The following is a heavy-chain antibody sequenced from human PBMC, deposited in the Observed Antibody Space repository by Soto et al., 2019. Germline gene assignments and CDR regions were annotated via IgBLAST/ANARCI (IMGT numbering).Heavy chain of an antibody. CDR1: GLTFSNSA. Sequence: EVQLLESGGGLVQPGGSLRLSCAASGLTFSNSAMNWVRQAPGKGLHWVSSISGSGGTTYYADSVKGRFTISRDKSKNTLYLQMNSLRAEDTAVYYCAKWRGGDLVVIPDATGFDPWGQGTLVTVSS. V-gene: IGHV3-23*01. J-gene: IGHJ5*02. CDR2: ISGSGGTT. D-gene: IGHD3-16*02. CDR3: AKWRGGDLVVIPDATGFDP.